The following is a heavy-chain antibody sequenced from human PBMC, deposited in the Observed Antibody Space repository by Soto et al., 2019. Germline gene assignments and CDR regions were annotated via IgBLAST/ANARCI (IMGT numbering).Heavy chain of an antibody. CDR1: GFAFSNQG. V-gene: IGHV3-30*18. J-gene: IGHJ5*02. D-gene: IGHD1-26*01. Sequence: QVQLVESGGGVVQPGRSLRLSCAASGFAFSNQGMHWVRRAPGKGLEWVALISHDGQNIYYADSVKGRFAVSRDNSKNTLFLQLNSLRLTDTAVYYGAKVGPGQPEAFYSWGLGTLVTVSS. CDR2: ISHDGQNI. CDR3: AKVGPGQPEAFYS.